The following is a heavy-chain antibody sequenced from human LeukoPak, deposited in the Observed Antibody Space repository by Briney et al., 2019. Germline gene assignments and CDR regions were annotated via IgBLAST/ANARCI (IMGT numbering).Heavy chain of an antibody. CDR2: IYYSGST. D-gene: IGHD6-13*01. J-gene: IGHJ4*02. Sequence: PSETLSLTCTVSGGSISGFYWSWIRQPPGKGLEWIGYIYYSGSTNYNPSLKSRVTISVDTSKNQFSLKLSSVTAADTAVYYCARGIAAAGSYYFDYWGQGTLVTVSS. CDR3: ARGIAAAGSYYFDY. CDR1: GGSISGFY. V-gene: IGHV4-59*08.